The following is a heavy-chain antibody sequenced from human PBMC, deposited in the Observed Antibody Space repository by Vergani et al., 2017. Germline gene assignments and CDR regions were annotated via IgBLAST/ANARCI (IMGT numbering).Heavy chain of an antibody. CDR3: ARGSGYSIHHYYYYMDV. D-gene: IGHD5-18*01. CDR1: GFTFSSYG. J-gene: IGHJ6*03. CDR2: IWYDGSNK. Sequence: QVQLVESGGGVVQPGRSLRLSCAASGFTFSSYGMHWVRQAPGKGLEWVAVIWYDGSNKYYADSVKGRFTISRDNSKNTLYLQMNSLRAEDTAVYYCARGSGYSIHHYYYYMDVWGKGTTVTVSS. V-gene: IGHV3-33*01.